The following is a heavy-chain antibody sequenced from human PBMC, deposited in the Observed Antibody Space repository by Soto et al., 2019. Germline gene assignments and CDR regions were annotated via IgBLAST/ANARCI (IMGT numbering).Heavy chain of an antibody. V-gene: IGHV4-34*01. CDR1: GGSFSGYY. D-gene: IGHD6-19*01. CDR2: INHSGST. J-gene: IGHJ3*01. CDR3: VRGGSSDWQVAFDF. Sequence: PSETLSLTCAVSGGSFSGYYRSWIRQPPGKGLEWIGEINHSGSTNYNPSLKSRVNISVDTSKNQFSLKLSSVTAADTAVYYCVRGGSSDWQVAFDFWGQGTMVTVSS.